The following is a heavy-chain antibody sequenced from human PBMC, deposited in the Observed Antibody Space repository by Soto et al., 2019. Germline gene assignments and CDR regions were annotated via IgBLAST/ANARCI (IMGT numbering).Heavy chain of an antibody. CDR2: IYYSGST. Sequence: SETLSLTCTVSGGSISSYYWSWIRQPPGKGLECIGYIYYSGSTNYNPSLKSRVTISVDTSKNQFSLKLSSVTAADTAVYYCASYGGNSAYSCDYWGQGTLVTVSS. CDR3: ASYGGNSAYSCDY. V-gene: IGHV4-59*01. CDR1: GGSISSYY. J-gene: IGHJ4*02. D-gene: IGHD4-17*01.